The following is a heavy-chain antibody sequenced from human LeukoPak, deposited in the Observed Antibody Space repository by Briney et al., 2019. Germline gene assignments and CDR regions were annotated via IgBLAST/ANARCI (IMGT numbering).Heavy chain of an antibody. CDR1: GVSISSYY. CDR2: IYYSGST. V-gene: IGHV4-59*01. CDR3: ARGGAGFRLAGSFDP. Sequence: SETLSLTCTVSGVSISSYYWSWVRQPPGKGLEWIGYIYYSGSTNYNPSLKSRVTISVDTSKNQFSLKLSSVAAADTAVYYCARGGAGFRLAGSFDPCGQGTLVTVSS. J-gene: IGHJ5*02. D-gene: IGHD3-9*01.